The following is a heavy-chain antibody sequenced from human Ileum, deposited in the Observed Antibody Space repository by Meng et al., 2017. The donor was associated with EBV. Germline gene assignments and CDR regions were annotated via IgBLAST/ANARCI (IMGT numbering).Heavy chain of an antibody. CDR1: GDKFDDYT. Sequence: QVQLVECGDDINKPGDSVEISCKASGDKFDDYTIQWLRQAPGQRLEWLGWINPGTGSTYDSKTIRGRLTITMDTSASTVYMRLTSLTSEDTAVYYCAREEGGRFDSWGQGTLVTVSS. D-gene: IGHD2-15*01. CDR2: INPGTGST. V-gene: IGHV1-3*01. CDR3: AREEGGRFDS. J-gene: IGHJ4*02.